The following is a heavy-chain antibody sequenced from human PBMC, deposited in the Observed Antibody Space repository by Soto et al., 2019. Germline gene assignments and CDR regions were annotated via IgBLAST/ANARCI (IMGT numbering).Heavy chain of an antibody. CDR2: ISYSGST. CDR1: GGSISSGNYY. V-gene: IGHV4-30-4*01. CDR3: ATMGTPATGLYYFDY. J-gene: IGHJ4*02. D-gene: IGHD1-7*01. Sequence: QVQLQESGPGLVKPSQTLSLTCTVSGGSISSGNYYWSWIRQPPGKGLEWIGFISYSGSTYYSASLKSRFTISVDTSKNQFSLNLSFLTAADTAVYYCATMGTPATGLYYFDYWGQGTLVTVSS.